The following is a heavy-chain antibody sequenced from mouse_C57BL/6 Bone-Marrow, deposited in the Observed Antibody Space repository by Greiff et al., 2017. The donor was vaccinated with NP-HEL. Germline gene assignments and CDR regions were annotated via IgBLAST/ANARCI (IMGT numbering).Heavy chain of an antibody. CDR1: GFTFSDYY. Sequence: EVKVEESEGGLVQPGSSMKLSCTTSGFTFSDYYMAWVRQVPEKGLDWVANINYDGSSTYYLDSLKSRFIISRDNAKTMLYLQMSSLKSEDTATYYCAREGGLRRRTYAMDYWGQGTSVTVSS. V-gene: IGHV5-16*01. CDR2: INYDGSST. J-gene: IGHJ4*01. D-gene: IGHD2-4*01. CDR3: AREGGLRRRTYAMDY.